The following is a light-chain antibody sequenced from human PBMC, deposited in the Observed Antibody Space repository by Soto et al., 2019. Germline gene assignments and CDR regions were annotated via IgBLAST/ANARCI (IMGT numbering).Light chain of an antibody. CDR2: WAS. CDR3: QQYDTTPWT. J-gene: IGKJ1*01. Sequence: DIVMTQSPDSLAVSLGERATINCKSSQSVLYRSINKNYLAWYQQKPGQPPRLLIYWASTRESGVPDRFSGSGSGTDFTLTISSLQAEDVAVYYCQQYDTTPWTFGQGTKVEIK. CDR1: QSVLYRSINKNY. V-gene: IGKV4-1*01.